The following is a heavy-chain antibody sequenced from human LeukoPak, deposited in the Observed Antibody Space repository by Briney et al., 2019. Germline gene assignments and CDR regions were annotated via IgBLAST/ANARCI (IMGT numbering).Heavy chain of an antibody. V-gene: IGHV1-46*01. J-gene: IGHJ4*02. D-gene: IGHD3-10*01. Sequence: ASVKVSCKASGYTFTSYYMHWVRQAPGQGLEWVGLINPSGGSTSYAQKFQGRVTMTRDTSTSTVYMELSSLRSEDKAGYYCARGSSYYGSGCYYRGFDYWGQGTLVTVSS. CDR3: ARGSSYYGSGCYYRGFDY. CDR1: GYTFTSYY. CDR2: INPSGGST.